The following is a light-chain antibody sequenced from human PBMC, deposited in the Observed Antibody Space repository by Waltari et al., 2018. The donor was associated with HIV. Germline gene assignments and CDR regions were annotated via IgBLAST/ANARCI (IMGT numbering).Light chain of an antibody. V-gene: IGKV3-11*01. Sequence: VLTQSPATLSLSPGERATLSCRASQSVSSYLAWYQQKPGQAPRLLIYDASNRTTGTPDRFSDSGSGTDFTLTIRSLEPEDFAVYYCQQRSNWLTFGGGTKVEIK. J-gene: IGKJ4*01. CDR1: QSVSSY. CDR2: DAS. CDR3: QQRSNWLT.